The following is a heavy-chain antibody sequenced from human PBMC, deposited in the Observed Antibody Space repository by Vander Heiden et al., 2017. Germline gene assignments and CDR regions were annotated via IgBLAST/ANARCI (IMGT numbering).Heavy chain of an antibody. CDR2: NSRSSGST. CDR1: GFTFSSYA. CDR3: SRDLSGLFDH. V-gene: IGHV3-23*01. Sequence: EVQLLESGGGLVEPGGSLRLSCAASGFTFSSYAMSWVRQAPGKGLEWVSSNSRSSGSTDYGDSVKGRFTISRDNFKNTLYLQMNSLRAEDTAVYFCSRDLSGLFDHWGQGSLVTVSS. J-gene: IGHJ4*02.